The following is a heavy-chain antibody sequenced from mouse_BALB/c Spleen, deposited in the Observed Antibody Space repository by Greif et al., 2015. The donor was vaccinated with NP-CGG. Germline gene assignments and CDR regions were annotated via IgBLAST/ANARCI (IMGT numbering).Heavy chain of an antibody. CDR2: IYPGDGDT. CDR1: GYAFSSYW. Sequence: VMLVESGAELVRPGSSVKISCKASGYAFSSYWMNWVKQRPGQGLEWIGQIYPGDGDTNYNGKFKGKATLTADKSSSTACMQLSSLTSEDSAVYFCARYDYDYYAMDYWGQGTSVTVSS. D-gene: IGHD2-4*01. V-gene: IGHV1-80*01. J-gene: IGHJ4*01. CDR3: ARYDYDYYAMDY.